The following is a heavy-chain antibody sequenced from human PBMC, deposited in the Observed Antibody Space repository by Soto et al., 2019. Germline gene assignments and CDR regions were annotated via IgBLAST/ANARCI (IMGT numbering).Heavy chain of an antibody. CDR2: ISSSSSYI. D-gene: IGHD6-13*01. J-gene: IGHJ6*02. CDR3: ARDEGQYSSSWAPYYYYGMDV. V-gene: IGHV3-21*01. Sequence: EVQLVESGGGLVKPGGSLRLSYAASGFTFSSYSMNWVRQAPGKGLEWVSSISSSSSYIYYADSVKGRFTISRDNAKNSLYLQMNSLRAEDTAVYYCARDEGQYSSSWAPYYYYGMDVWGQGTTVTVSS. CDR1: GFTFSSYS.